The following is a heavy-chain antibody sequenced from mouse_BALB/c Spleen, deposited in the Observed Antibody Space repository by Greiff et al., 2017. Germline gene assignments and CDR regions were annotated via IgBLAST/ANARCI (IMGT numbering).Heavy chain of an antibody. D-gene: IGHD1-1*01. CDR3: TRGYYGSRGGYFDV. J-gene: IGHJ1*01. V-gene: IGHV5-6-4*01. CDR2: ISSGGSYT. Sequence: DVQLVESGGGLVKPGGSLKLSCAASGFTFSSYTMSWVRQTPEKRLEWVATISSGGSYTYYPDSVKGRFTISRDNAKNTLYLQMSSLKSEDTAMYYCTRGYYGSRGGYFDVWGAGTTVTVSS. CDR1: GFTFSSYT.